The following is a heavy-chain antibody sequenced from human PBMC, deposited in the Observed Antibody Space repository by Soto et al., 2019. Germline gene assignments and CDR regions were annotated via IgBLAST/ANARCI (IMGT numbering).Heavy chain of an antibody. V-gene: IGHV4-34*01. CDR2: INHSGSA. Sequence: LSLTCAVYGESFIGYIWTWILQTPGKGLKWIGQINHSGSAYYNPSLKSRVTISVHTSNSQFSLELSSVTAADTAVYYCVRGLITGIHYAVGWNYIYTWGQGTQVTVSS. CDR3: VRGLITGIHYAVGWNYIYT. J-gene: IGHJ1*01. D-gene: IGHD1-7*01. CDR1: GESFIGYI.